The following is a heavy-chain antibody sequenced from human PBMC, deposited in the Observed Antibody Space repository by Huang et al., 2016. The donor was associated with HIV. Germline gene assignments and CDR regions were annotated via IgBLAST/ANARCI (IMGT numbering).Heavy chain of an antibody. Sequence: EVQLWESGGTLVQPGGSLGLSCGAFGFTFSNYAMSWFRQASGVGLEWVSCISGSSGTIYYADSVKGRFTISRDNVKKTVYLQMNSLRVEDAAVYYCAKDRGDGYSGYDYDYWGQGTLVTVSS. J-gene: IGHJ4*02. CDR3: AKDRGDGYSGYDYDY. D-gene: IGHD5-12*01. CDR1: GFTFSNYA. V-gene: IGHV3-23*01. CDR2: ISGSSGTI.